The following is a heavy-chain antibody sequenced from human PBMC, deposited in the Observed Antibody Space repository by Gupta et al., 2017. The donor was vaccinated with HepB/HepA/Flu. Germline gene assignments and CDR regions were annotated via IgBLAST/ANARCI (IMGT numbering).Heavy chain of an antibody. V-gene: IGHV3-23*01. J-gene: IGHJ6*02. CDR2: IIGSGGST. CDR1: GFTFSSDP. D-gene: IGHD6-19*01. CDR3: AKDSGWPQYYYYYGMDV. Sequence: EVQLLESGGGLVQPGGSLRLSCAASGFTFSSDPRRWVRQARGKGLEWVAAIIGSGGSTYYDGSVKGRFTISRDNSKNTLYLKMNSLRDEATAVYYCAKDSGWPQYYYYYGMDVWGQGTTVTVSS.